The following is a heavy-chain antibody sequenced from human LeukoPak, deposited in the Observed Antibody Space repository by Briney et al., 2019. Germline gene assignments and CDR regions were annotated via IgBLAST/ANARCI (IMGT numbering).Heavy chain of an antibody. V-gene: IGHV3-30-3*01. CDR1: GFTFSSYA. Sequence: GGSLRLSCAASGFTFSSYAMHWVRQAPGKGLEWVAVISYDGSNKYYADSVKGRFTISRDNSKNTLYLQMNSLRAEDTAVYYCARPNNCYDSSGYYPEGHFQHWGQGTLVTVSS. CDR2: ISYDGSNK. D-gene: IGHD3-22*01. J-gene: IGHJ1*01. CDR3: ARPNNCYDSSGYYPEGHFQH.